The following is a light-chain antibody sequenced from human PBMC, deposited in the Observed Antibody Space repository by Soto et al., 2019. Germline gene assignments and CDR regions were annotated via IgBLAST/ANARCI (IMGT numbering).Light chain of an antibody. CDR2: RAS. CDR3: QQYGSSPRT. CDR1: QSVTSSY. J-gene: IGKJ1*01. Sequence: EIVLTQSPGTLSLSPGERATLSCRASQSVTSSYLAWYQQKPGQAPRLLIYRASNRATGIPDRFSGSGSGTDFTLTISRMAPEDFAVYYCQQYGSSPRTFGQGTKVEIK. V-gene: IGKV3-20*01.